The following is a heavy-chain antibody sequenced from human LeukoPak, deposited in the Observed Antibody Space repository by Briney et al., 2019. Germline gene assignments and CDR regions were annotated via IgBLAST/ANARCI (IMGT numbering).Heavy chain of an antibody. D-gene: IGHD1-26*01. Sequence: GGSLRLSCAASGLTFSSYWMSWVRQAPGKGLEWVANIKQDGSEKYYVDSVKGRFTISRDNAKNSLYLQMNSLRAEDTAVYYCARDQYSGSYYYFDYWGQGTLVTVSS. V-gene: IGHV3-7*01. J-gene: IGHJ4*02. CDR3: ARDQYSGSYYYFDY. CDR2: IKQDGSEK. CDR1: GLTFSSYW.